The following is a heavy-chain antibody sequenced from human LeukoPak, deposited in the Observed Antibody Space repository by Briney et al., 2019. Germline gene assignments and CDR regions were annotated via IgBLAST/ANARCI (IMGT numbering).Heavy chain of an antibody. J-gene: IGHJ6*02. CDR3: AREKRYCSSTSCSYYGMDV. V-gene: IGHV1-8*02. Sequence: ASVKVSCKASGYTFTGYYMHWVRQAPGQGLEWMGWMNPNSGNTGYAQKFQGRVTMTRNTSISTAYMELSSLRSEDTAVYYCAREKRYCSSTSCSYYGMDVWGQGTTVTVSS. D-gene: IGHD2-2*01. CDR1: GYTFTGYY. CDR2: MNPNSGNT.